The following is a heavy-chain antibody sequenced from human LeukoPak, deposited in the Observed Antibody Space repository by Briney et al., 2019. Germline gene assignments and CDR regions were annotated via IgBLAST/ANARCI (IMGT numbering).Heavy chain of an antibody. J-gene: IGHJ4*02. V-gene: IGHV4-4*09. Sequence: SETLSLTCTVSGGSISSYYWSWIRQPPGKGLEWIGYIYTSGSTNYNPSLKSRVTISVDTSKNQFSLKLSSVTAADTAAYYCARHPYYGSFDYWGQGTLVTVSS. CDR1: GGSISSYY. CDR3: ARHPYYGSFDY. D-gene: IGHD3-10*01. CDR2: IYTSGST.